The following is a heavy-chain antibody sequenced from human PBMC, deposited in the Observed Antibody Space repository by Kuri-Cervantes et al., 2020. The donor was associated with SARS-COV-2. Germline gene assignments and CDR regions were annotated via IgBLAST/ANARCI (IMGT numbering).Heavy chain of an antibody. V-gene: IGHV3-23*01. CDR3: ARARRTPYYYGSGSYVDYYYYGMDV. D-gene: IGHD3-10*01. Sequence: GESLKISCAASGFTFGSYSMAWVRQAPGEGLEFVSVNSDRGGDIHYAGPVEGRFTIARDNSKNTLYLEVNSLRSEDTAVYYCARARRTPYYYGSGSYVDYYYYGMDVWGQGTTVTVSS. J-gene: IGHJ6*02. CDR1: GFTFGSYS. CDR2: NSDRGGDI.